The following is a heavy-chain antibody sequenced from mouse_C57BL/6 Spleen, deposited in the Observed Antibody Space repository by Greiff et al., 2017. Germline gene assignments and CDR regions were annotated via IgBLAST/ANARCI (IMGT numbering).Heavy chain of an antibody. Sequence: VQLQQSGPELVKPGASVKISCKASGYTFTDYYMNWVKQSHGKSLEWIGDINPNNGGTSYNQKFKGKATLTVDKSSSTAYMELRSLTSEDSAVYYCARKGSNYYAMDYWGQGTSVTVSS. J-gene: IGHJ4*01. CDR1: GYTFTDYY. D-gene: IGHD1-1*01. CDR3: ARKGSNYYAMDY. CDR2: INPNNGGT. V-gene: IGHV1-26*01.